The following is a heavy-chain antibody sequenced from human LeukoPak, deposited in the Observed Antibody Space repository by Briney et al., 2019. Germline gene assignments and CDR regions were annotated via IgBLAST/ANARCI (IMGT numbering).Heavy chain of an antibody. CDR1: GFTFSNYG. CDR3: ARVSLERQLWLPFDY. J-gene: IGHJ4*02. V-gene: IGHV3-30*03. CDR2: ISYDGSLK. D-gene: IGHD5-18*01. Sequence: GRSLRLSCAGSGFTFSNYGIHWVRQAPGKGLEWVTAISYDGSLKYYADSVRGRFTISRDNSKNTLYLQMNSLSTDDTAVYYCARVSLERQLWLPFDYWGQGTLVTVSS.